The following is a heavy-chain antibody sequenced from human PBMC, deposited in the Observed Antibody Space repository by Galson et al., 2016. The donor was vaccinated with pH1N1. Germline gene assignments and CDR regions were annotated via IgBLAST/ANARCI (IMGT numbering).Heavy chain of an antibody. Sequence: SLRLSCAASGFTFSNYWMHWVRQVPGKGLEWVANIKEDGSETYYVDSVRGRFTISRDNAKNSLYLQMNSPRDEDTALYYCARAIGSRSAYWGQGTLVTVSS. J-gene: IGHJ4*02. CDR2: IKEDGSET. CDR1: GFTFSNYW. V-gene: IGHV3-7*01. CDR3: ARAIGSRSAY. D-gene: IGHD3-16*02.